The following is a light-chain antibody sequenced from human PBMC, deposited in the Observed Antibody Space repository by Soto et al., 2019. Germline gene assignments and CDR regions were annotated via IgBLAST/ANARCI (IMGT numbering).Light chain of an antibody. V-gene: IGKV3-11*01. Sequence: IVMTQSPATLSVSACQSSTLSYSSSQSVVTNLAWYRQKPGQAPRLLMYGIYTRAPGIPARFSGSGSGTDSTLTISSLEPEDFAVYYCQQRSNWPRTFGQGTKV. J-gene: IGKJ1*01. CDR1: QSVVTN. CDR3: QQRSNWPRT. CDR2: GIY.